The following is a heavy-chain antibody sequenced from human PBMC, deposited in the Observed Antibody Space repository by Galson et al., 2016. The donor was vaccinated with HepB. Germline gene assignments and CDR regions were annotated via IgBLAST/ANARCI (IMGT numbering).Heavy chain of an antibody. CDR3: AREPYSSSWFDY. CDR2: ISSRSGFYT. Sequence: SLRLSCAASGFTFSDYYMSWIRQAPGKGLQWVSYISSRSGFYTNYADSVKGRFTISRDNAKNSLYLHMNSLRVEDTAVYFCAREPYSSSWFDYWGQGTLVTVSP. D-gene: IGHD6-13*01. V-gene: IGHV3-11*06. CDR1: GFTFSDYY. J-gene: IGHJ5*01.